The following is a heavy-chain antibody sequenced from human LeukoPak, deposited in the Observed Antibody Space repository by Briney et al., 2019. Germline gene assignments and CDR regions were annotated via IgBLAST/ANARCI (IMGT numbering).Heavy chain of an antibody. Sequence: TGGSLRLSCVASGLTFTNAWMSWVRQAPGKGLEWVGRIKSKSYDGTTDYAAPVKGRFTISRDDSKNTLFLQMNSLKAEDTAVYYCARAMTVDYGMDVWGQGTTVTVSS. CDR2: IKSKSYDGTT. D-gene: IGHD4-23*01. J-gene: IGHJ6*02. CDR1: GLTFTNAW. V-gene: IGHV3-15*01. CDR3: ARAMTVDYGMDV.